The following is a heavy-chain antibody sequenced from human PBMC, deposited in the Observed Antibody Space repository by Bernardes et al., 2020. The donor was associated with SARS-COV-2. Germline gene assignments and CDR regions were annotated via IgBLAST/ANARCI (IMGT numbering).Heavy chain of an antibody. Sequence: GGSLRLSCVASGITFSSHWMSWVRQTPGKGLERVAHINQDERQKYYADSVKGRFTISRDNAKNSLYLQMNSLRADDTALYYCARDGVDDGIYFDYWGRGTLVTVSS. CDR3: ARDGVDDGIYFDY. CDR2: INQDERQK. CDR1: GITFSSHW. D-gene: IGHD1-26*01. J-gene: IGHJ4*02. V-gene: IGHV3-7*04.